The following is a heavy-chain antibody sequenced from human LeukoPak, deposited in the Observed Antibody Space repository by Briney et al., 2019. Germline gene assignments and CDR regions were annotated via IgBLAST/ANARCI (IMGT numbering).Heavy chain of an antibody. CDR3: ARENYGDYAPGAFDI. V-gene: IGHV1-2*02. CDR1: GYTFTGYY. J-gene: IGHJ3*02. CDR2: INPNSGGT. D-gene: IGHD4-17*01. Sequence: ASVKVPCKASGYTFTGYYMHWVRQAPGQGLEWMGWINPNSGGTNYAQKFQGRVTMTRDTSISTAYMELSRLRSDDTAVYYCARENYGDYAPGAFDIWGQGTMVTVSS.